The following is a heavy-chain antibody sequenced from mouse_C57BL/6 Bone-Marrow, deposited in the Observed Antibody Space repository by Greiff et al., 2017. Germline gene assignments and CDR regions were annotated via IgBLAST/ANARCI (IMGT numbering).Heavy chain of an antibody. V-gene: IGHV1-64*01. CDR2: IHPNSGST. D-gene: IGHD2-2*01. J-gene: IGHJ3*01. CDR1: GYTFTSYW. CDR3: AREGTMVTTRRAGFAY. Sequence: QVQLKQPGAELVKPGASVKLSCKASGYTFTSYWMHWVKQRPGQGLEWIGMIHPNSGSTNYNEKFKSKATLTVDKSSSTAYMQLSSLTSEDSAVYYCAREGTMVTTRRAGFAYWGQGTLVTVSA.